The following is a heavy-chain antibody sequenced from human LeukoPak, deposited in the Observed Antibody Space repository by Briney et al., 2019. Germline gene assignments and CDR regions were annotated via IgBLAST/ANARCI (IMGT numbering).Heavy chain of an antibody. CDR2: IIPIFDTA. J-gene: IGHJ4*02. CDR1: GGTFSSYA. CDR3: AREGWDYDSSY. D-gene: IGHD3-22*01. Sequence: GSSVKVSRKASGGTFSSYAISWVRQAPGQGLEWMGGIIPIFDTANYAQKFQGRVTITADESTSTAYMELSSLRSEDTAVYYCAREGWDYDSSYWGQGTLVTVSS. V-gene: IGHV1-69*01.